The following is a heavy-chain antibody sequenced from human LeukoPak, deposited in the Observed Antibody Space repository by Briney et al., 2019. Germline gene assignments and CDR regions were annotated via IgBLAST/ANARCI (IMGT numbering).Heavy chain of an antibody. J-gene: IGHJ4*02. Sequence: SSETLSLTCTVSGGSISSSSYYWGWIRQPPGKGLEWIGSIYYSGSTYYNPSLKSRVTISVDTSKNQFSLKLSSVTAADTAVYYCARDRGNPLYYYDSSGSSLDYWGQGTLVTVSS. D-gene: IGHD3-22*01. CDR1: GGSISSSSYY. CDR3: ARDRGNPLYYYDSSGSSLDY. CDR2: IYYSGST. V-gene: IGHV4-39*02.